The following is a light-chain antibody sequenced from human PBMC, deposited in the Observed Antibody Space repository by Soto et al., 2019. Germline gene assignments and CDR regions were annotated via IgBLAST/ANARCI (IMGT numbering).Light chain of an antibody. Sequence: DIRMTHSPSTLSGSVGDRVTITCRASQTISSWLAWYQQKPGKAPKRLIYAASSLQSGVPSRFSGSGSGTEFTLTISSLQPDDFATYYCQQYNSYSRTFGQGTKVDI. V-gene: IGKV1-5*01. CDR3: QQYNSYSRT. CDR2: AAS. J-gene: IGKJ1*01. CDR1: QTISSW.